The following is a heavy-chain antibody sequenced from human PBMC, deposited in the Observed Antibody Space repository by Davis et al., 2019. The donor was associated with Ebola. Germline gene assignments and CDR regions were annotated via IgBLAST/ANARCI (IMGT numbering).Heavy chain of an antibody. CDR1: GYTFTGYY. V-gene: IGHV1-2*04. D-gene: IGHD2/OR15-2a*01. CDR2: INPNSGGT. Sequence: ASVKVSCKASGYTFTGYYMHWVRQAPGQGLEWMGWINPNSGGTNYAQKFQGWVTMTRDTSISTAYMELSRLRSDDTAVYYCARGCFEIVGYYFDYWGQGTLVTVSS. J-gene: IGHJ4*02. CDR3: ARGCFEIVGYYFDY.